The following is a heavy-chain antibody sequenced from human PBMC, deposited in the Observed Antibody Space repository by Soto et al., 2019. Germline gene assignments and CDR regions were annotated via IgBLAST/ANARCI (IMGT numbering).Heavy chain of an antibody. CDR3: AKDLTSYDYIWGSYRPFDY. CDR2: ISWNSGSI. D-gene: IGHD3-16*02. V-gene: IGHV3-9*01. CDR1: GFTFDDYA. J-gene: IGHJ4*02. Sequence: LRLSCAASGFTFDDYAMHWVRQAPGKGLEWVSGISWNSGSIGYADSVKGRFTISRDNAKNSLYLQMNSLRAEDTALYYCAKDLTSYDYIWGSYRPFDYWGQGTLVTVSS.